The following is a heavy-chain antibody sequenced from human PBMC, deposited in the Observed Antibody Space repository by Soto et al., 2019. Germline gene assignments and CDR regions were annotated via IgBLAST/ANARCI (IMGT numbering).Heavy chain of an antibody. V-gene: IGHV3-9*01. D-gene: IGHD3-10*01. CDR2: ISWNGAAT. Sequence: EAQLVESGGGLVQPGRSLRLSCVASGFTFDDYAIHWVRQAPGKGLEWVWGISWNGAATGYADSVKGRFTIYRDNAKNSLYLQMSSLRTEDTAIYYCANLPLYGSGFDCWGQGTLVTVSS. CDR3: ANLPLYGSGFDC. J-gene: IGHJ4*02. CDR1: GFTFDDYA.